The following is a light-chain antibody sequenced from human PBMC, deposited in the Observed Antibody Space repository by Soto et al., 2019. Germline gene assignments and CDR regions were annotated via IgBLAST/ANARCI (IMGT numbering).Light chain of an antibody. CDR2: GAS. CDR3: HQYGSSPT. V-gene: IGKV3-20*01. CDR1: QSLSGSY. J-gene: IGKJ1*01. Sequence: EIVLTQSPGTLSLSPGEGATLSCRASQSLSGSYLAWYQQKPGQAPRLLTYGASSRATGIPDRFGGSGSGTDSTLTISRLEPEDFAVYYCHQYGSSPTFGQGT.